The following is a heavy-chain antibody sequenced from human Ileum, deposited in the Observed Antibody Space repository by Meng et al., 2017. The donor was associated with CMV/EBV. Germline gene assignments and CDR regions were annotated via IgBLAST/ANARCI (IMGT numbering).Heavy chain of an antibody. CDR2: INPNSGAT. CDR3: AREDNSENSAYYYYYYGMDV. Sequence: QMHLVQSVAEVRKPGASVKVSCKASGYAFSGYFMHWVRQAPGQGLEWIGRINPNSGATDYAQKFQGRVNMTRDTSITTAYMELSSLKSDDTAMYFCAREDNSENSAYYYYYYGMDVWGQGTTVTVSS. V-gene: IGHV1-2*06. D-gene: IGHD5-24*01. J-gene: IGHJ6*02. CDR1: GYAFSGYF.